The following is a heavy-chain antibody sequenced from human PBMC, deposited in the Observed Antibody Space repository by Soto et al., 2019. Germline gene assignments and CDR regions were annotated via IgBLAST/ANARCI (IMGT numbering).Heavy chain of an antibody. D-gene: IGHD3-10*01. V-gene: IGHV1-2*04. J-gene: IGHJ6*02. CDR1: GYTFTGYY. Sequence: AASVKVSCKASGYTFTGYYMHWVRQAPGQGLEWMGWINPNSGGTNYAQKFQGWVTMTRDTSISTAYMELSRLRSDDTAVYYCARGGSATLLSLYYYYGMDVWGQGTTVTVSS. CDR2: INPNSGGT. CDR3: ARGGSATLLSLYYYYGMDV.